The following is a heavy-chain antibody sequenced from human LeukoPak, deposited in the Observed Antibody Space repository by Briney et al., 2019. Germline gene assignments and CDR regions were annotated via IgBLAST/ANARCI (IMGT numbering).Heavy chain of an antibody. D-gene: IGHD2-21*02. CDR3: HQYCGGDCPLYYYYGMDV. Sequence: SETLSLTCAVYGGSFSGYYWSWIRQPPGKGLEWLGEINHSGSTNYNPSLKSRVTISVDTSKNPFSLKLSSVTAADTAVYYCHQYCGGDCPLYYYYGMDVWGQGTTVTVSS. CDR1: GGSFSGYY. J-gene: IGHJ6*02. V-gene: IGHV4-34*01. CDR2: INHSGST.